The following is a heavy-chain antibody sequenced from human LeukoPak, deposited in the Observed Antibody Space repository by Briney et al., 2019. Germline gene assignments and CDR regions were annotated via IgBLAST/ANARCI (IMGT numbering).Heavy chain of an antibody. CDR1: GYTFTGYY. J-gene: IGHJ4*02. CDR3: ATARDRNSVYSSFDY. V-gene: IGHV1-2*02. CDR2: INPNSGGT. Sequence: PTASVTVSCKASGYTFTGYYIHWVRQAPGQGLEWMGWINPNSGGTNYAQNFQGRVTMTRDTSISTAYMELTSLRSDDTAVYYCATARDRNSVYSSFDYWGQGTLVTVSS. D-gene: IGHD5/OR15-5a*01.